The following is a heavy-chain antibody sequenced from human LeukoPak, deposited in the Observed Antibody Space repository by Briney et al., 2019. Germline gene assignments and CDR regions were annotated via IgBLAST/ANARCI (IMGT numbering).Heavy chain of an antibody. CDR2: IYTSGSS. Sequence: SETLSLTCTVSGGSINSYYWSWIRQPAGKGLEWIGRIYTSGSSNYNPSLKRRVTMPVDTSKNQFSLRLTSVTAADTAVYYCARAAYGDYRYYYFYLDVWGKGTTVTVSS. D-gene: IGHD4-17*01. J-gene: IGHJ6*03. CDR3: ARAAYGDYRYYYFYLDV. V-gene: IGHV4-4*07. CDR1: GGSINSYY.